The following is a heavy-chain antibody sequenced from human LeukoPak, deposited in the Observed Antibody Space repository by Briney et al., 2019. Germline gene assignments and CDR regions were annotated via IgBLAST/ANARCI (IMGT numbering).Heavy chain of an antibody. CDR3: ARAYGSGSYYNKYYYYYYMDV. Sequence: PSETLSLTCTVSGGSISGYYWSWIRQPPGKGLEWIGEINHSGSTNYNPSLKSRVTISVDTSKNQFSLKLSSVTAADTAVYYCARAYGSGSYYNKYYYYYYMDVWGKGTTVTVSS. D-gene: IGHD3-10*01. V-gene: IGHV4-34*01. J-gene: IGHJ6*03. CDR1: GGSISGYY. CDR2: INHSGST.